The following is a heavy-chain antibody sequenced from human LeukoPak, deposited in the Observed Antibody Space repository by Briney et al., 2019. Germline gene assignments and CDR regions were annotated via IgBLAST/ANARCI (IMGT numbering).Heavy chain of an antibody. CDR3: ARDFGLTGKVDY. Sequence: GGSLRLSCAASGFTFSTYAMSWVRQAPGKGLEWVSAISGRGVSTSYADSVRGRFTISRDNSKNTLYLQMGSLRAEDLAVYYCARDFGLTGKVDYWGQGTLVTVSS. D-gene: IGHD1-20*01. V-gene: IGHV3-23*01. CDR2: ISGRGVST. CDR1: GFTFSTYA. J-gene: IGHJ4*02.